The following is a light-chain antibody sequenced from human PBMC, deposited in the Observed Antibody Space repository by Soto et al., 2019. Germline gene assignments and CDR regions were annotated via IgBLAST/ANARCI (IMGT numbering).Light chain of an antibody. Sequence: AAVSCRTSQSDSSSYLAWYQQKPGQAPRLLIYGASSRATGIPDRFSGSGFGTDTAHTISLLSPQAFGAAYSNPLPHSTLVPFGEGTRLEIK. V-gene: IGKV3D-20*02. J-gene: IGKJ5*01. CDR1: QSDSSSY. CDR3: NPLPHSTLVP. CDR2: GAS.